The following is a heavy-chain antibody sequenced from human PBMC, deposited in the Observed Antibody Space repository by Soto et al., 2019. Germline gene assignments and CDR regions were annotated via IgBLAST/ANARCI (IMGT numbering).Heavy chain of an antibody. Sequence: QITLKESGPPLVKPTQTLTLTCTFSGFSLSTSGVGVGWIRQPPGKALEWLALIYWDDDKRYSPSLKSRLTITKDTSKTQVVLTMTNMDPVDTATYYCAHSYSSGWYYGPFDYWGQGTLVTVSS. V-gene: IGHV2-5*02. CDR2: IYWDDDK. CDR1: GFSLSTSGVG. D-gene: IGHD6-19*01. J-gene: IGHJ4*02. CDR3: AHSYSSGWYYGPFDY.